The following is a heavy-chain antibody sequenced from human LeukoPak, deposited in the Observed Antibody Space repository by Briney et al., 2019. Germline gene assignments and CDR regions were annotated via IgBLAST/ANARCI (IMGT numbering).Heavy chain of an antibody. CDR3: ARGRFSMPAYFDY. J-gene: IGHJ4*02. Sequence: SETLSLTGAVYVGSFSGYCWSWIRQPRGKGLEWIGEINHSGSTNYNPSLKSRVTISVDTSKNQFSLKLSSVTAADTAVYYCARGRFSMPAYFDYWGQGTLVTVSS. D-gene: IGHD2/OR15-2a*01. CDR2: INHSGST. V-gene: IGHV4-34*01. CDR1: VGSFSGYC.